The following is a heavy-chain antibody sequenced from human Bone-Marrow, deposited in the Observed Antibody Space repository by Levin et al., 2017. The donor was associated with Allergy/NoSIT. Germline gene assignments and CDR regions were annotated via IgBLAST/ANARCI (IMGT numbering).Heavy chain of an antibody. V-gene: IGHV3-74*01. CDR2: INSDGSST. CDR1: GFTFSGYW. CDR3: ASCRSTSCYVG. Sequence: GGSLRLSCSASGFTFSGYWMHWVRQAPGKGLVWVSRINSDGSSTSYADSVKGRFTISRDNTKNTLNLQMNSLRAEDTAVYYCASCRSTSCYVGWGQGTLVTVSS. D-gene: IGHD2-2*01. J-gene: IGHJ4*02.